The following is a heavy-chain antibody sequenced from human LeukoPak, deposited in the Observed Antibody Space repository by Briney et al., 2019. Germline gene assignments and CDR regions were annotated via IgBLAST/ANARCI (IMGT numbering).Heavy chain of an antibody. Sequence: GGSLRLSCAASGFTFYNYAMSWVRQAPGKGLEWVSGISGSGGSTYYADSVKGRFTISRDNSKNTLYLQMSSLRAEDTAVYYCVKAIPYYDILTGYSTPMYYFDYWGQGTLVTVSS. CDR1: GFTFYNYA. CDR2: ISGSGGST. CDR3: VKAIPYYDILTGYSTPMYYFDY. J-gene: IGHJ4*02. D-gene: IGHD3-9*01. V-gene: IGHV3-23*01.